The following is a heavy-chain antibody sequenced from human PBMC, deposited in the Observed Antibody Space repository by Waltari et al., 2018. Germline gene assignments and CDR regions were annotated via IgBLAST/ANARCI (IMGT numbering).Heavy chain of an antibody. CDR3: AKEAYSSGRCGVCDI. Sequence: EVQLLESGGNLLQPGGSLRLSCVASGVTFSNYIIHWVRQAPGKGLEWVSAMSGIDGSTYYADSVKGRCTISTDNSKSTMYLQMNSLRVEDTAVYYCAKEAYSSGRCGVCDIWGQGTMVTVSS. J-gene: IGHJ3*02. CDR2: MSGIDGST. CDR1: GVTFSNYI. D-gene: IGHD6-19*01. V-gene: IGHV3-23*01.